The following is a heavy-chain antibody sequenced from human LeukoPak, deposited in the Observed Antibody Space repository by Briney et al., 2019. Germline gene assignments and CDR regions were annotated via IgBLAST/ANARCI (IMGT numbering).Heavy chain of an antibody. D-gene: IGHD6-19*01. CDR1: GFTFSSYW. J-gene: IGHJ4*02. CDR2: IKQDGSEK. V-gene: IGHV3-7*01. CDR3: SRSSVAVAWS. Sequence: QPGGSLRLSCAASGFTFSSYWMSWVRQAPGKGLEWVANIKQDGSEKFYVDSLRGRFTISRDNAKNSLYLQMNSLRAEDTAIYYCSRSSVAVAWSWGQGTLVTVSS.